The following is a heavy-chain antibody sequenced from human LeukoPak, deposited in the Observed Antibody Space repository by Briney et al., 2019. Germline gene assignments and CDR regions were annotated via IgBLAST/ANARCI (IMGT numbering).Heavy chain of an antibody. CDR1: VFTFSNAW. D-gene: IGHD6-19*01. V-gene: IGHV3-23*01. J-gene: IGHJ5*01. Sequence: GGSLRLSCAASVFTFSNAWMSGVRPAPGRGLEWVSSIRPSGDNTYYGESVKGRVTISRDNSKNTVYLQMNNMRDDDTAVYYCARVAGWQWFDSWGQGTLVTVSS. CDR3: ARVAGWQWFDS. CDR2: IRPSGDNT.